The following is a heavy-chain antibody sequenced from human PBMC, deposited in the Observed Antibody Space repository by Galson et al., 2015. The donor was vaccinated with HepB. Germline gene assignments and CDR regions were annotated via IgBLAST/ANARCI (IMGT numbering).Heavy chain of an antibody. J-gene: IGHJ6*02. D-gene: IGHD4-23*01. V-gene: IGHV3-30*04. CDR2: MSFDGSNQ. CDR1: GFTFSSYS. Sequence: SLRLSCAASGFTFSSYSLYWVRQAPGKGLEWVAVMSFDGSNQYYADSVRGRFTISRDNSKNTLYLQMNSLRAEDTAVYYCARSDDYGGNKNFYGMDVWGQGTTVTVSS. CDR3: ARSDDYGGNKNFYGMDV.